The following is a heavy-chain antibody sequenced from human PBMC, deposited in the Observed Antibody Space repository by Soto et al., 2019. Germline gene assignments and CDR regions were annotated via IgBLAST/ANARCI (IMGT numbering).Heavy chain of an antibody. D-gene: IGHD4-17*01. CDR1: GYTFTSYG. Sequence: QVQLVQSGAEVKKPGASVKVSCKASGYTFTSYGISWVRQAPGQGLEWMGWISAYNGNTNYAQKLQGRVTMTTDTSTSTAYMELRRLRSDDTAVYYCARGQNVDYSPGNIWFDPWGQGTLVTVSS. CDR3: ARGQNVDYSPGNIWFDP. CDR2: ISAYNGNT. J-gene: IGHJ5*02. V-gene: IGHV1-18*01.